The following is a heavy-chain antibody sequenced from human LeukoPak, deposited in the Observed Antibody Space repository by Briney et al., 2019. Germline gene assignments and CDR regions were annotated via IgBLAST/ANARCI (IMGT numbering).Heavy chain of an antibody. CDR3: AKDSSGYYSNFDY. V-gene: IGHV3-9*01. CDR1: GFTFDDYA. D-gene: IGHD3-22*01. J-gene: IGHJ4*02. CDR2: ISWNSGSI. Sequence: GRSLRLSCAASGFTFDDYAMPWVRQAPGKGLEWVSGISWNSGSIGYADSVKGRFTISRDNAKNSLYLQMNSLRAEDTALCYCAKDSSGYYSNFDYWGQGTLVTVSS.